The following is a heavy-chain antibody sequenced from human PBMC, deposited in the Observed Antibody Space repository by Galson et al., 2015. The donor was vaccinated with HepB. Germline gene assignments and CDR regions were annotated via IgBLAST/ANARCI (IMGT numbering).Heavy chain of an antibody. CDR1: GGYINSGSYY. CDR3: ARGLLQTGSPSYYYFYYIDV. D-gene: IGHD3-9*01. CDR2: IFTSGTT. J-gene: IGHJ6*03. Sequence: TLSLTCTVSGGYINSGSYYWSWIRQPAGTGLEWIGRIFTSGTTDYNPSLNSRVTMSVDTSKNHFSLELSSVTGADTAVYYCARGLLQTGSPSYYYFYYIDVWGKGTTVTVSS. V-gene: IGHV4-61*02.